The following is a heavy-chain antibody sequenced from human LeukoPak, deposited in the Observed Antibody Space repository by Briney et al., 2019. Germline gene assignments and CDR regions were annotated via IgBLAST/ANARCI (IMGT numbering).Heavy chain of an antibody. Sequence: PGGSLRLSCAASGFTFSSYAMSWVRQAPGKGLDWVSTISGNGGNTYYADSVKGRFTISRDTSKNTLYLQINTLRAEDMAVYYCAKVVISWMPTSQDYWGQGTLVTVSS. CDR3: AKVVISWMPTSQDY. J-gene: IGHJ4*02. CDR2: ISGNGGNT. V-gene: IGHV3-23*01. D-gene: IGHD6-13*01. CDR1: GFTFSSYA.